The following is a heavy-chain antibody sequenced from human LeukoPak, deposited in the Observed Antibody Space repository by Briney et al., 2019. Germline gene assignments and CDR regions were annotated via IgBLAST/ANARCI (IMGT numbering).Heavy chain of an antibody. CDR3: AKDSYRGSYLADFDY. V-gene: IGHV3-23*01. CDR1: GFTFSSYA. Sequence: PGGSLRLSCAASGFTFSSYAMSWVRQAPGKGLEWVSAISGSGGSTYYADSVKGRFTISRDNSKNTLYLQMNSLRAEDTAVYYCAKDSYRGSYLADFDYWGQGTLVTVST. J-gene: IGHJ4*02. D-gene: IGHD1-26*01. CDR2: ISGSGGST.